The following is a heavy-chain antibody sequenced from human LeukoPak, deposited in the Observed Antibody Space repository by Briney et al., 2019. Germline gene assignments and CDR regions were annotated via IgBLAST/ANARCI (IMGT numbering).Heavy chain of an antibody. V-gene: IGHV4-4*08. CDR3: AMNNDFWSGYYVS. D-gene: IGHD3-3*01. CDR2: IYSSGSA. J-gene: IGHJ5*02. CDR1: GGSISTYY. Sequence: PSETLSLTCAVSGGSISTYYWNWIRQPPGKGLEWAGSIYSSGSASYNSSLKSRVTISIDTSKNQFSLKMISVTAADTAVYYCAMNNDFWSGYYVSWGQGTLVTVSS.